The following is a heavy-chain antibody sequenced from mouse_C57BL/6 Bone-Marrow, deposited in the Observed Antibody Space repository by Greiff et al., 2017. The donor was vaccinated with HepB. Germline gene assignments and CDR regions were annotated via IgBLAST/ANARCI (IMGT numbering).Heavy chain of an antibody. V-gene: IGHV5-16*01. Sequence: EVQVVESEGGLVQPGSSMKLSCTASGFTFSDYYMAWVRQVPEKGLEWVANINYDGSSTYYLDSLKSRFIISRDNAKNILYLQMSSLKSEDTATYYCAREIRYQRGGYFGVWGTGTTVTVSS. CDR1: GFTFSDYY. CDR2: INYDGSST. J-gene: IGHJ1*03. D-gene: IGHD1-1*01. CDR3: AREIRYQRGGYFGV.